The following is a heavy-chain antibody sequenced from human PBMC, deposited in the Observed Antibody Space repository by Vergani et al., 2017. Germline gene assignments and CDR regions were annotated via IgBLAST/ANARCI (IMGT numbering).Heavy chain of an antibody. J-gene: IGHJ4*02. D-gene: IGHD1-26*01. CDR2: ISGSSSYI. CDR3: AGGGGSYNDFDY. Sequence: EVQLVESGGGLVKPGGSLRLSCAASGFTFSSYTMNWVRQAPGKGLEWVSSISGSSSYIYYADSVTGRFTISRDNAKNSLSLQMSSLRAEDTAVCYCAGGGGSYNDFDYWGQGTLVTVSS. CDR1: GFTFSSYT. V-gene: IGHV3-21*01.